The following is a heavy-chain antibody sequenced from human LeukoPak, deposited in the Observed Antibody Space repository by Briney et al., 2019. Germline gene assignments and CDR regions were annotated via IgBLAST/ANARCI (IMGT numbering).Heavy chain of an antibody. V-gene: IGHV5-51*01. CDR3: ARGGDCGGDCYEGSWYFDL. D-gene: IGHD2-21*02. J-gene: IGHJ2*01. CDR1: GYRFTSYW. CDR2: IYPGDSDT. Sequence: GESLKISCKGSGYRFTSYWIGWVRQKPGKGLEWMGIIYPGDSDTRYSPSFQGQATISADKSINSAYLQWSSLKASDTAMYYCARGGDCGGDCYEGSWYFDLWGRGTLISVSS.